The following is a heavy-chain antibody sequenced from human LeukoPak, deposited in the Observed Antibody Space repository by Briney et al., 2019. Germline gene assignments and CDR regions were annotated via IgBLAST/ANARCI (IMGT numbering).Heavy chain of an antibody. Sequence: PGGSLRLSCAASGFTFSSYGMHWVRQAPGKGLEWMAVISYDGSNKYYADSVKGRFTISRDNSKNTLYLQMNSLRAEDTAIYYCAKGSYSSGPFDYWGQGTLVTVSS. CDR2: ISYDGSNK. D-gene: IGHD6-19*01. CDR1: GFTFSSYG. J-gene: IGHJ4*02. V-gene: IGHV3-30*18. CDR3: AKGSYSSGPFDY.